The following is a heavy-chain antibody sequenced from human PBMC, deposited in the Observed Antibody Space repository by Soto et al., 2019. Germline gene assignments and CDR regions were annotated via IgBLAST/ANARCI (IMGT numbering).Heavy chain of an antibody. CDR3: ARVKGSGYHNWFDP. Sequence: GGSLRLSCAASGFTFSSYSMNWVRQAPGKGLEWVSSISCSTSYIYYADSVKGRFTISRDNAKNSLYLQMNSLRAEDTAVYYCARVKGSGYHNWFDPWGQGTLVTVSS. CDR1: GFTFSSYS. D-gene: IGHD3-22*01. CDR2: ISCSTSYI. V-gene: IGHV3-21*01. J-gene: IGHJ5*02.